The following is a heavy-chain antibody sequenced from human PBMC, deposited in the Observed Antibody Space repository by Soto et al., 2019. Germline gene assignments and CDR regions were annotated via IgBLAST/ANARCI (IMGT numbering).Heavy chain of an antibody. J-gene: IGHJ5*02. CDR3: TTDLWRIAVVVGSTGYFNP. CDR1: GFTFSSYA. CDR2: IKSKSDGGTT. V-gene: IGHV3-15*01. Sequence: PGGSLRLSCAASGFTFSSYAMSWVRQAPGKGLDWVGRIKSKSDGGTTEYAAPVRGRFTISRDDSKNTLYLQMNSLKTEDTAVYYCTTDLWRIAVVVGSTGYFNPWGQGTPVTVSS. D-gene: IGHD2-15*01.